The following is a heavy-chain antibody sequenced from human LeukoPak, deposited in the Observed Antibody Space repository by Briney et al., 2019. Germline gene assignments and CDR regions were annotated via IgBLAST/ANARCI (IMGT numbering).Heavy chain of an antibody. CDR2: IYYSGST. D-gene: IGHD3-10*01. CDR1: GGSISSSSYY. V-gene: IGHV4-39*07. J-gene: IGHJ3*02. CDR3: ARGLGVRGVIMNAFDI. Sequence: PSETLSLTCTVSGGSISSSSYYWGWIRQPPGKGLEWIGSIYYSGSTYYNPSLKSRVTISVDTSKNQFSLKLSSMTAADTAVYYCARGLGVRGVIMNAFDIWGQGTMVTVSS.